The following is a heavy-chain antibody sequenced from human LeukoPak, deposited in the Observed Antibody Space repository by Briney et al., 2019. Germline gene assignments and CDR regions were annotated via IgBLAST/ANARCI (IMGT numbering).Heavy chain of an antibody. CDR1: GYSFTSYW. CDR3: ASTEWLVPDYYYGMDV. Sequence: GESLKISCKGSGYSFTSYWIGWVRQMPGKGLEGMGIIYPGDSDTRYSPSFQGQVTISADKSISTAYLQWSSLKASDTAMYYCASTEWLVPDYYYGMDVWGQGTTVTVSS. J-gene: IGHJ6*02. V-gene: IGHV5-51*01. D-gene: IGHD6-19*01. CDR2: IYPGDSDT.